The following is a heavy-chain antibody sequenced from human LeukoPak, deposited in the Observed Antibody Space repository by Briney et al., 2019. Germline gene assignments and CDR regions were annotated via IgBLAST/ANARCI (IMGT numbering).Heavy chain of an antibody. Sequence: ASVKVSCKASGGTFSSYAISWVRQAPGQGLEWMGWISAYNGNTNYAQKLQGRVTMTTDTSTSTAYMELRSLRSDDTAVYYCASGFRNYYDSSGYYINWGQGTLVTVSS. V-gene: IGHV1-18*01. CDR3: ASGFRNYYDSSGYYIN. CDR1: GGTFSSYA. D-gene: IGHD3-22*01. CDR2: ISAYNGNT. J-gene: IGHJ4*02.